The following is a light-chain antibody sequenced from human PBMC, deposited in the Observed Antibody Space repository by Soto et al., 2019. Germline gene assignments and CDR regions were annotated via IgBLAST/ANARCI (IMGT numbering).Light chain of an antibody. CDR3: CSYAGGSTFV. V-gene: IGLV2-23*01. J-gene: IGLJ7*01. CDR2: EGS. Sequence: QSALTQPASVSGSDGQSITISCTGTSSDVGSYNLVSWYQQHPGKAPKLMIYEGSKRPSGVSARFSGSKSGNTASLTISGLQGEDEADYYCCSYAGGSTFVFGAGTQLTVL. CDR1: SSDVGSYNL.